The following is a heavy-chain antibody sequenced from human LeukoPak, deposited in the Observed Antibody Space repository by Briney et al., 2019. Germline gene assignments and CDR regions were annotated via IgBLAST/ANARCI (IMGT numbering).Heavy chain of an antibody. CDR3: ARLRIYYDSSGLLRGFDY. Sequence: ASVKVSCKASGYTFTGYYMHWVRQAPGQGLEWMGWINPNSGGTNYAQKFQGRVTMTRDTSISTAYMELSRLRSDDTAVHYCARLRIYYDSSGLLRGFDYWGQGTLVTVSS. CDR1: GYTFTGYY. V-gene: IGHV1-2*02. CDR2: INPNSGGT. J-gene: IGHJ4*02. D-gene: IGHD3-22*01.